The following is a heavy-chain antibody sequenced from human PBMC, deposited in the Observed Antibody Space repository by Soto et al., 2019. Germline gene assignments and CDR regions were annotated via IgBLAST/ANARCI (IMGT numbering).Heavy chain of an antibody. Sequence: PSETLSLTCTVSGHSMSNTDYFWGWIRQTPWKGLQWIGKFNYSGLTYYNPSLESRVTISVDTSKNQFSLKLRSVTAADTAVYYCTTRGGGSYSYYFDYWGQGTLVTVSS. J-gene: IGHJ4*01. D-gene: IGHD1-26*01. CDR2: FNYSGLT. CDR3: TTRGGGSYSYYFDY. V-gene: IGHV4-39*01. CDR1: GHSMSNTDYF.